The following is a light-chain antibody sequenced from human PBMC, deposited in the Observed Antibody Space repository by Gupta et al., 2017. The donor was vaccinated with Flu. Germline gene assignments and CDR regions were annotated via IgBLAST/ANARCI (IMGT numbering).Light chain of an antibody. J-gene: IGLJ3*02. CDR3: LISYSANTNWV. V-gene: IGLV7-46*01. CDR2: DTT. CDR1: SGPVTSGHH. Sequence: GSSSGPVTSGHHPYWFQQKPGRAPQTLIYDTTNKHSWTPARFSGSLLGDRAALTLSGAQPEDEAAYYCLISYSANTNWVFGGGTKLTVL.